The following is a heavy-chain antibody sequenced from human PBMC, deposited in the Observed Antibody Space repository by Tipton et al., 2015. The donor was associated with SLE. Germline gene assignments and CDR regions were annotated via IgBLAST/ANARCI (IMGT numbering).Heavy chain of an antibody. D-gene: IGHD1-26*01. J-gene: IGHJ4*02. V-gene: IGHV1-18*01. Sequence: QSGAEVKKPGASVKVSCKASGYTFTSSGISWVRQAPGQGLEWVGWISTYDDNTNYAQRFQGRVTMTTDTSTSTAHMELRRLRSDDTAVYYCARGWTEVGATPSPYGYWGQGTLVTVSS. CDR3: ARGWTEVGATPSPYGY. CDR2: ISTYDDNT. CDR1: GYTFTSSG.